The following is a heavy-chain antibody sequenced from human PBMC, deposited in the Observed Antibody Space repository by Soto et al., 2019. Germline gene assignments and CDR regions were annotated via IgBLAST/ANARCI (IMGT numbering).Heavy chain of an antibody. CDR3: ARHVDTAMVTPQDAFDS. J-gene: IGHJ3*02. Sequence: PGESLKISCQGSGYSFTSYWIGWVRQMPGKGLEWMGIIYPSDSRVTYNPSFQGQVTISADKSITTAYLEWHSLKASDTAMYCCARHVDTAMVTPQDAFDSWGQGTMGTVAS. D-gene: IGHD5-18*01. CDR2: IYPSDSRV. CDR1: GYSFTSYW. V-gene: IGHV5-51*01.